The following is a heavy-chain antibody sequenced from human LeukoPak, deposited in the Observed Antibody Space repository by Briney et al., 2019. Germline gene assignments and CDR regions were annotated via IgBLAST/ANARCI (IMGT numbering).Heavy chain of an antibody. D-gene: IGHD1-14*01. J-gene: IGHJ5*02. CDR1: GHTFTTYY. Sequence: ASVKVSCKASGHTFTTYYVHLVRQAPGQGLEWMGVINPSGDGTNYPRRFQGRVTLTRDTSTSTVYIELTSLRSEDTAMYYCAKETPNTGWFDPWGQGTLVTVSS. CDR2: INPSGDGT. CDR3: AKETPNTGWFDP. V-gene: IGHV1-46*01.